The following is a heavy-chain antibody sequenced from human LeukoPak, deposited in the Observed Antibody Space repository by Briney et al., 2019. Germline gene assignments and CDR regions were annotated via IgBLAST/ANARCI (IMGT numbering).Heavy chain of an antibody. CDR1: GFTFSNFW. CDR3: ARGDDFSGDY. V-gene: IGHV3-7*04. Sequence: PGGSLRLSCAASGFTFSNFWMSWVRQAPGRGLEWVANIHPEGNEKYHVESVEGRFTISRDNIKNSLFLQMHRLRVEDTAVYYCARGDDFSGDYWGQGTLVTVSS. CDR2: IHPEGNEK. D-gene: IGHD1-1*01. J-gene: IGHJ4*02.